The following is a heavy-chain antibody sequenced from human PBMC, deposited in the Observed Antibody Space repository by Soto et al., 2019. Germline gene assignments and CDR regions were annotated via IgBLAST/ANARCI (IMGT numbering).Heavy chain of an antibody. CDR3: ARVSALAVAGTIHFDD. CDR1: GYSISTYW. Sequence: PGESLKISCKGSGYSISTYWIGWVRQMPGKGLEWMGIIYPGDSDTRYSPSFRGQVTISADKSINTAYLQWSSLKASDTAMYYCARVSALAVAGTIHFDDWGQGTLVTVSS. J-gene: IGHJ4*02. D-gene: IGHD6-19*01. CDR2: IYPGDSDT. V-gene: IGHV5-51*01.